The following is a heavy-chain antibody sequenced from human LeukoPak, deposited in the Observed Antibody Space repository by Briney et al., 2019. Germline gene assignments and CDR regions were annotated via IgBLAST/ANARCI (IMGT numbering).Heavy chain of an antibody. V-gene: IGHV3-9*01. CDR1: GFTFDDYA. CDR2: ISWNSGSI. J-gene: IGHJ4*02. D-gene: IGHD6-13*01. CDR3: AKDSSAAAGPLDY. Sequence: GRSLRLSCAASGFTFDDYAMHWVRQAPGKGLEWVSGISWNSGSIGYADSVKGRFTISRDNAKNSLYLQTNSLRAEDTALYYCAKDSSAAAGPLDYWGQGTLVTVSS.